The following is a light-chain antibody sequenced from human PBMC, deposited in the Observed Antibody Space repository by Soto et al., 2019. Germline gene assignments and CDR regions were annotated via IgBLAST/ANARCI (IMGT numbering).Light chain of an antibody. J-gene: IGKJ1*01. CDR3: QQYDTYSWT. CDR1: QSIVTW. CDR2: KAF. V-gene: IGKV1-5*03. Sequence: DIQMTQSPSTVSASVGDRVTITCRASQSIVTWLDWYQQMPGEAPQLLIYKAFSLESGAPPRFSGSGSGTEFTLNISSLQPDDFANYYCQQYDTYSWTFGQGTKVEIK.